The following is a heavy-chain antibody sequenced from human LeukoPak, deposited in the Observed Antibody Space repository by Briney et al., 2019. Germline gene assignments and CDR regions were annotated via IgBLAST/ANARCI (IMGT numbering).Heavy chain of an antibody. Sequence: KSSETLSLTCTVSGGSISSYYWSWIRQPPGKGLEWIGYIYYSGSTNYNPSLKSRVTISVDTSKNQFSLKLSSVTAADTAVYYCARSKTTHCSSTTCLYYYYGMDVWGQGTTVTVSS. CDR3: ARSKTTHCSSTTCLYYYYGMDV. V-gene: IGHV4-59*01. D-gene: IGHD2-2*01. CDR1: GGSISSYY. J-gene: IGHJ6*02. CDR2: IYYSGST.